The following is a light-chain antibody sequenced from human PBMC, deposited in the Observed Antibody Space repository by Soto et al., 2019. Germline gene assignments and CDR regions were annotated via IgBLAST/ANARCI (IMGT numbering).Light chain of an antibody. J-gene: IGLJ2*01. CDR3: CSYAGSNNFVV. V-gene: IGLV2-8*01. Sequence: QSVLTQPPSASGSPGQSVTISCTGTSSDVGGYNYVSWYQQHPGKAPKLMIYEVNKRPSGVSDRFSGSKSGNTASLTVSGLQADDEADYYCCSYAGSNNFVVFGGGTKLTVL. CDR2: EVN. CDR1: SSDVGGYNY.